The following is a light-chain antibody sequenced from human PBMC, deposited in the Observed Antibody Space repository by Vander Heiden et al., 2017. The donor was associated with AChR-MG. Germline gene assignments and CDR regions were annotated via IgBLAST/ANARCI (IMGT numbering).Light chain of an antibody. CDR2: AAS. J-gene: IGKJ5*01. V-gene: IGKV1-9*01. CDR3: QQLNSYPLT. Sequence: IQLTQSPSSLSASVGDRVTITCRASQDISSYLDWYQQKPGKAPKLLIYAASTLQSGVPSRFSGSGSGTDFTLTISSLQPEDFATYYCQQLNSYPLTFGQGTRLEIK. CDR1: QDISSY.